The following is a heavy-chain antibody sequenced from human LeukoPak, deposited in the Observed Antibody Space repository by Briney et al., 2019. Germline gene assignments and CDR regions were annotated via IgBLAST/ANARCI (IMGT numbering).Heavy chain of an antibody. D-gene: IGHD1-1*01. V-gene: IGHV1-46*01. J-gene: IGHJ3*02. CDR1: GFTFTSYS. CDR3: ARDRENIDNTGGYAFDI. CDR2: INPSGSIT. Sequence: GASVKVSCKASGFTFTSYSMQWVRQAPGQRLEWMGIINPSGSITSYTQKFQGRVTITRDTSTSTVYMELSSPRSEDTAVYYCARDRENIDNTGGYAFDIWGQGTMVTVSS.